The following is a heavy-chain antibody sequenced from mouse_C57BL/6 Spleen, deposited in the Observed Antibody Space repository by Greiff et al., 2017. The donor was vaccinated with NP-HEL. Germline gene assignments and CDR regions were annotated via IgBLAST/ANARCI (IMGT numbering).Heavy chain of an antibody. CDR1: GYTFTDYY. CDR3: ARFYYGEDY. Sequence: VQLQQSGPELVKPGASVKISCKASGYTFTDYYMNWVKQSHGKSLEWIGDINPNNGGTSYNQKFKGKATLTVDKSSSTAYMELRSLTSEDSAVYYCARFYYGEDYWGQGTTLTVSA. CDR2: INPNNGGT. V-gene: IGHV1-26*01. D-gene: IGHD2-13*01. J-gene: IGHJ2*01.